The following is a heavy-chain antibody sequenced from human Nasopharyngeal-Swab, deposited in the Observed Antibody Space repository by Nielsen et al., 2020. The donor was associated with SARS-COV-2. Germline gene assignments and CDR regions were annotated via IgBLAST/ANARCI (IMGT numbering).Heavy chain of an antibody. CDR3: ARGRAQLWSRVNGMDV. D-gene: IGHD5-18*01. CDR1: GFTFSSYS. J-gene: IGHJ6*02. CDR2: ISSSSSYI. V-gene: IGHV3-21*01. Sequence: GGSLRLSCAASGFTFSSYSMNWVRQAPGKGLEWVSSISSSSSYIYYADSVKGRFTISRDNAKNSLYLQMNSLRAEDTAVYYCARGRAQLWSRVNGMDVWGQGTTVTVSS.